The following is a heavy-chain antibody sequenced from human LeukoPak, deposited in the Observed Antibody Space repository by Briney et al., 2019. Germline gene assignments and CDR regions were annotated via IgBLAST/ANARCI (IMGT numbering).Heavy chain of an antibody. J-gene: IGHJ4*02. CDR3: ARVNYYDN. V-gene: IGHV1-2*02. CDR1: GYTFTDYY. Sequence: EASVKVSCKASGYTFTDYYLHWVRQAPGQGLEWMGWINPKSGGTSFAQKFQGRVTMTRDTSVSTAYMELSGLRSDDTAVYFCARVNYYDNWGQGTLVTVSS. CDR2: INPKSGGT.